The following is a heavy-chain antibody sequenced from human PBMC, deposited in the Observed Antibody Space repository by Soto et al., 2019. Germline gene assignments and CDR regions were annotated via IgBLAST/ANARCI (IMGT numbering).Heavy chain of an antibody. Sequence: GESLKISCKGSGYSFTSYWISWVRQMPGKGLEWMGRIDPSDSYTNYSPSFQGHVTISADKYISTAYLQWSSLKASDTAMYYCVRHGMANLTGGMDVWGQGTTVTVSS. CDR2: IDPSDSYT. CDR3: VRHGMANLTGGMDV. J-gene: IGHJ6*02. D-gene: IGHD5-12*01. V-gene: IGHV5-10-1*01. CDR1: GYSFTSYW.